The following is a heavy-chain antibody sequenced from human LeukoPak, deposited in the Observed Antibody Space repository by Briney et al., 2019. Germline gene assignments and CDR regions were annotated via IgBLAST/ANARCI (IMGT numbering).Heavy chain of an antibody. V-gene: IGHV3-23*01. D-gene: IGHD5-18*01. CDR3: AKKAGQLWSFYMDV. J-gene: IGHJ6*03. Sequence: GGSLRLSCAASGFTFSSYAMSWVRQAPGKGVEGVSAICGSSGSTYYADSVKCRFTISTDNSKNTLYLQMNSLRAEDTAVYYCAKKAGQLWSFYMDVWGKGTTVTVSS. CDR2: ICGSSGST. CDR1: GFTFSSYA.